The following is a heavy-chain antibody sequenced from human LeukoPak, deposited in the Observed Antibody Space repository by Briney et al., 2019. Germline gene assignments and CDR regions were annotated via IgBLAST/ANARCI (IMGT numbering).Heavy chain of an antibody. D-gene: IGHD4-17*01. V-gene: IGHV3-15*01. CDR2: IKSKTDGGTT. J-gene: IGHJ6*03. Sequence: PGGSLRLSCAASGFTFSNAWMSWVRQAPGKGLEWVGRIKSKTDGGTTDYAAPVKGRFTISRDDSKNTLYLQMNSLKTEDTAVYYCTTITVTNSWAVGYYHYMDVWGKGTTVTISS. CDR3: TTITVTNSWAVGYYHYMDV. CDR1: GFTFSNAW.